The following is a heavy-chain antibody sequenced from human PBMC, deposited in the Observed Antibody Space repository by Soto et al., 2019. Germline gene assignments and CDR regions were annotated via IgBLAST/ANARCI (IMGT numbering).Heavy chain of an antibody. CDR2: IYYSGST. D-gene: IGHD6-19*01. V-gene: IGHV4-31*03. J-gene: IGHJ4*02. Sequence: QVQLQESGPGLVKPSQTLSLTCTVSGGSISSGGYYWSWIRQHPGTGLEWIGYIYYSGSTYYNPSLKSRVTISVDTSKTQFALKLSSVTAADTSVYYCARAYSSGWYSSRGPFDYWGQGTLVTVSS. CDR1: GGSISSGGYY. CDR3: ARAYSSGWYSSRGPFDY.